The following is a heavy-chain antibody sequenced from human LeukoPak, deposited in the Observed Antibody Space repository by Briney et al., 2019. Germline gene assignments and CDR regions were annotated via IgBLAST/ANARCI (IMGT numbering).Heavy chain of an antibody. CDR3: ARHPLYGDYAIDY. CDR1: GGSFSAYY. Sequence: SETLSLTCAVYGGSFSAYYWSWIRQPPGKGLEWIVEINHSGSTNYNPSLKSRVTISVDTSKNQFSLKLSSVTAADTAVYYCARHPLYGDYAIDYWGQGTLVTVSS. CDR2: INHSGST. V-gene: IGHV4-34*01. D-gene: IGHD4-17*01. J-gene: IGHJ4*02.